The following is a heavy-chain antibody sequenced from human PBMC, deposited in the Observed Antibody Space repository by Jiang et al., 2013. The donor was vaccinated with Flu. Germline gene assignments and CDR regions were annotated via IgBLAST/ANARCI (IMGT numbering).Heavy chain of an antibody. Sequence: VQLVESGAEVKKPGSSVKVSCKASGGTFSSYAISWVRQAPGQGLEWMGGIIPIFGTANYAQKFQGRVTITADESTSTAYMELSSLRSEDTAVYYCASNIFGVVIIGGGDYWGQGTLVTVSS. V-gene: IGHV1-69*01. J-gene: IGHJ4*02. CDR1: GGTFSSYA. D-gene: IGHD3-3*02. CDR2: IIPIFGTA. CDR3: ASNIFGVVIIGGGDY.